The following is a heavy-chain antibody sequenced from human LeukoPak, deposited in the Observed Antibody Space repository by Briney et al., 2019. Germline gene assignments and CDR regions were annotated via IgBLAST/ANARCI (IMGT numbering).Heavy chain of an antibody. CDR1: GFTFTTYA. Sequence: GGSLRLSCAASGFTFTTYAMNWVRQAPGKGLEWVSAISGSGGSTYYADSVKGRFTISRDNSKNTLYLQMNSLRAEDTAVYYCAKAHHNYDILTGPDYWGQGTLVTVSS. CDR2: ISGSGGST. J-gene: IGHJ4*02. CDR3: AKAHHNYDILTGPDY. V-gene: IGHV3-23*01. D-gene: IGHD3-9*01.